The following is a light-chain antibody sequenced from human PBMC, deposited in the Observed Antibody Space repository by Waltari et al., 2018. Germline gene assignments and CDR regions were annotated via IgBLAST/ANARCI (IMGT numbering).Light chain of an antibody. CDR2: QDN. J-gene: IGLJ2*01. CDR1: NFGSKN. CDR3: QAWDTSAAVV. V-gene: IGLV3-1*01. Sequence: SYELTQPPSVSVSPGQTATITCSGDNFGSKNVRWYLLKSGQPPLLVIDQDNKRPSGIPERFSGSNSGNAATLTVSGTQSVDEADYYCQAWDTSAAVVFGGGTKLTVL.